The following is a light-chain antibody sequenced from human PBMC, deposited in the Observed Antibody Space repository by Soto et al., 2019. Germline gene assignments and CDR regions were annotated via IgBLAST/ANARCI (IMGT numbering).Light chain of an antibody. CDR1: QTITSY. J-gene: IGKJ1*01. Sequence: DIQMTQSPSSLSAFVGDRVTITCRASQTITSYLNWYQQKPGKAPKLLIYAASNLQSGVPSRFSGNGSDTDFTLTTGTLQPEDFATYYCHQSYNTLRGTFGQGTKVDI. CDR3: HQSYNTLRGT. V-gene: IGKV1-39*01. CDR2: AAS.